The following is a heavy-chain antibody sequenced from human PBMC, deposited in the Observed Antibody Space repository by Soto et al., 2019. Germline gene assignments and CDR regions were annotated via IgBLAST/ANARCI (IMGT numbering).Heavy chain of an antibody. CDR3: AKDPAIGSGTYYYGMDV. V-gene: IGHV3-30*18. CDR1: GFTFKNSG. CDR2: ISYDGSNK. D-gene: IGHD1-26*01. Sequence: WGSLRLSCAASGFTFKNSGMHWVRQAPGRGLEWVALISYDGSNKKYADSVKGRFTISRDNSKNTLYLQMNSLRSEDTALYYCAKDPAIGSGTYYYGMDVWGQGTTVTVSS. J-gene: IGHJ6*02.